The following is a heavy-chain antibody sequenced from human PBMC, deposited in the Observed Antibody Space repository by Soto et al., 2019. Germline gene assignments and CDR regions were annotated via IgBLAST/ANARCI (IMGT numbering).Heavy chain of an antibody. V-gene: IGHV3-21*01. CDR2: ISTTNSYI. CDR1: GFRFSTYS. CDR3: TRGHVPDSSGYSPFDY. Sequence: EVQLVESGGGLVKPGGSLRLSCAASGFRFSTYSMNWVRQAPGKGLEWVASISTTNSYIYYADSVRGRFTISRDNAKNSLLLQMNSLRAEDTAVYYCTRGHVPDSSGYSPFDYWGQGTLVTVSS. D-gene: IGHD3-22*01. J-gene: IGHJ4*02.